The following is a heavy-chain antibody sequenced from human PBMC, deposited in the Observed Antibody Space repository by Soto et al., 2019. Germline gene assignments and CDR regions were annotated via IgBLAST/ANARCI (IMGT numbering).Heavy chain of an antibody. J-gene: IGHJ4*02. Sequence: EVPLLESGGGLVQPGGSLRLSCAASGFIFSHYAMTWVRQAPGKGLEWVSTISASESSTYYADSVKGRFTVSRDNSRNTLYLQMNSLRAEDTAVYYCAKKYSYGSGTYLFHFDYWGQGTLVTVSS. D-gene: IGHD3-10*01. CDR3: AKKYSYGSGTYLFHFDY. CDR2: ISASESST. V-gene: IGHV3-23*01. CDR1: GFIFSHYA.